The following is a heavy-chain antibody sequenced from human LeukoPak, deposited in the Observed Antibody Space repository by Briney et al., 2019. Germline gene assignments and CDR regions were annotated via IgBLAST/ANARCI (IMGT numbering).Heavy chain of an antibody. CDR2: INSGGSDT. V-gene: IGHV3-74*01. D-gene: IGHD1-14*01. Sequence: GGSLRLSCTASGFTFSNFWMHWVRQAPGKGLVWVSRINSGGSDTSYADSVKGRFTISRDNAKNTVYLRMNSLTAEDTAVYYCARVPDGFDIWGQGTMVTVSS. CDR3: ARVPDGFDI. CDR1: GFTFSNFW. J-gene: IGHJ3*02.